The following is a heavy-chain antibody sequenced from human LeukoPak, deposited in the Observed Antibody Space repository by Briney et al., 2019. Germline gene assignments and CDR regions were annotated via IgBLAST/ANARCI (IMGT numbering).Heavy chain of an antibody. J-gene: IGHJ3*02. CDR3: ARTSIAARRANAFDI. Sequence: SETLSLTCAVSGGSISSGGYSWSWIRQPPGKGLEWIVYVYHSGSTYYNPSLKSRVTISVDRSKSQFSLKLSSVTAADTAMYYCARTSIAARRANAFDIWGQGTMVTVSS. D-gene: IGHD6-6*01. CDR1: GGSISSGGYS. V-gene: IGHV4-30-2*01. CDR2: VYHSGST.